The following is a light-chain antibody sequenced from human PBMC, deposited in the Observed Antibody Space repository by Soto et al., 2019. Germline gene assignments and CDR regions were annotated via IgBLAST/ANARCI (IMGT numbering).Light chain of an antibody. V-gene: IGLV3-1*01. J-gene: IGLJ2*01. CDR3: QAWDSSTAHVV. CDR1: KLGDKY. Sequence: SYELIQPPSVSVSPGQTASITCSGDKLGDKYVCWYQQKPGQSPVLVIYQDSKGPSGIPERFSGSNSGNTATLTISGTQAMDEADYYCQAWDSSTAHVVFGGGTKLTVL. CDR2: QDS.